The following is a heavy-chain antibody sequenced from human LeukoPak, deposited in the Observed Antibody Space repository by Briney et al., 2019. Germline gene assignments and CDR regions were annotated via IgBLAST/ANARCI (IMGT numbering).Heavy chain of an antibody. V-gene: IGHV3-9*01. Sequence: PGGSLRLSCAASGFTFDDYAMHWVRQAPGKGLEWVSGISWNSGSIGYADSVKGRFTISRDNAKNSLYLQMNSLRAEDTALYYCAKWSVFGYVGGYFDYWGQGTLVTVSS. CDR3: AKWSVFGYVGGYFDY. J-gene: IGHJ4*02. CDR2: ISWNSGSI. CDR1: GFTFDDYA. D-gene: IGHD3-3*01.